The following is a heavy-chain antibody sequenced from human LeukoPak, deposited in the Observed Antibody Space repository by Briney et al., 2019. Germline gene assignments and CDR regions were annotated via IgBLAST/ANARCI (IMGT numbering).Heavy chain of an antibody. V-gene: IGHV3-64*04. D-gene: IGHD4-17*01. CDR1: GFTFSNYG. CDR3: ARDRSDYGKNYLDS. CDR2: ISGKGDST. J-gene: IGHJ4*02. Sequence: GGSLRLSCTVSGFTFSNYGMHWVRQAPGKGLEYVSAISGKGDSTYYAKSVKGRFATSRDNSKSTLYLQMNSLSIEDTAVYYCARDRSDYGKNYLDSWGQGTLVAVSS.